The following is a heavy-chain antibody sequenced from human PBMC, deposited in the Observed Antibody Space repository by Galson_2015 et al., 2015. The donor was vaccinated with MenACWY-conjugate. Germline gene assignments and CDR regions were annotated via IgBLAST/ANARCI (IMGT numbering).Heavy chain of an antibody. V-gene: IGHV3-23*01. CDR3: AKSFGFLWFGELGGFDY. CDR1: GFTFSSYA. CDR2: ISGSGGST. D-gene: IGHD3-10*01. Sequence: SLRLSCAASGFTFSSYAMSWVRQAPGKGLEWVSAISGSGGSTYYADSVKGRFTISRDNSKNTLYLQMNSLRAEDTAVYYCAKSFGFLWFGELGGFDYWGQGTLVTVSS. J-gene: IGHJ4*02.